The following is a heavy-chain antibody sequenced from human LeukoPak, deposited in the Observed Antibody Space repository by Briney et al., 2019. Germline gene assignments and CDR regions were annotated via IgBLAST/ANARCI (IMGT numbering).Heavy chain of an antibody. D-gene: IGHD1-7*01. J-gene: IGHJ4*02. CDR1: GFTFSSYA. CDR3: AKSMVLELPFYFNY. V-gene: IGHV3-23*01. CDR2: TSGSGGST. Sequence: QAGGSLRLSCAASGFTFSSYAMSWVRQAPGKGLEWVSATSGSGGSTYYADSVKGRFTISRDNSKNTLYLQMNSLRAEDTAVYYCAKSMVLELPFYFNYWGQGTLVTASS.